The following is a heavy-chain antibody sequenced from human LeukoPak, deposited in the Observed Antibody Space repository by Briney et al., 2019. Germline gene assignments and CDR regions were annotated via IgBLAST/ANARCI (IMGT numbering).Heavy chain of an antibody. CDR3: ARDGGITGNYYYYYYMDV. D-gene: IGHD1-20*01. V-gene: IGHV1-2*02. Sequence: ASVKVSCKASGYTFTGYYMHWVRQAPGQGLEWMGWINPNSGGTNYAQKFQGRVTMTRDTSISTAYTELSRLRSDDTAVYYCARDGGITGNYYYYYYMDVWGKGTTVTVSS. CDR1: GYTFTGYY. CDR2: INPNSGGT. J-gene: IGHJ6*03.